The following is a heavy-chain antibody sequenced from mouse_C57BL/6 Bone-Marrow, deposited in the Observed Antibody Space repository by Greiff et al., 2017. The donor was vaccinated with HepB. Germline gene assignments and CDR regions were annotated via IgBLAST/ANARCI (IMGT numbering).Heavy chain of an antibody. J-gene: IGHJ4*01. D-gene: IGHD2-4*01. CDR1: GFTFTDYY. CDR3: SSLNIDSDYGFYTMDY. CDR2: IRNKANGYTT. Sequence: DVQLVESGGGLVQPGGSLSLSCAASGFTFTDYYMSWVRQPPGKALEWLGFIRNKANGYTTEYSASVKGLFTISRDNSKSILSHQMNALRADDSAPNYSSSLNIDSDYGFYTMDYWCQGASVSVTS. V-gene: IGHV7-3*01.